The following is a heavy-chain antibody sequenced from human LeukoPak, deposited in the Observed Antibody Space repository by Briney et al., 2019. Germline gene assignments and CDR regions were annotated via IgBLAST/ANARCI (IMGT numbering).Heavy chain of an antibody. CDR3: ARAVSGWYDVGYYFDY. Sequence: PGGSLRLSCAASGFTFSSYDMHWVRQATGKGLEWVSAIGTAGDTHYPGSVKGRFTTSRENAKNSLYLQMNSLRAGDTAVYYCARAVSGWYDVGYYFDYWGQGTLVTVSS. D-gene: IGHD6-19*01. CDR1: GFTFSSYD. CDR2: IGTAGDT. V-gene: IGHV3-13*01. J-gene: IGHJ4*02.